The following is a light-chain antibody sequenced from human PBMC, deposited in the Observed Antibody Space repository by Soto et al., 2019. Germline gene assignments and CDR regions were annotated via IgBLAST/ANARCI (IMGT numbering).Light chain of an antibody. Sequence: EIVLPQSPGTLSLSRGERATLSCRASQSVSSSYLAWYQQKPGQAPRLLIYGASSRATGIPDRFSGSGSGTDFTLTISRLEPEDFAVYYCQQYGSSPTWTFGQGTKVDIK. CDR3: QQYGSSPTWT. CDR2: GAS. J-gene: IGKJ1*01. CDR1: QSVSSSY. V-gene: IGKV3-20*01.